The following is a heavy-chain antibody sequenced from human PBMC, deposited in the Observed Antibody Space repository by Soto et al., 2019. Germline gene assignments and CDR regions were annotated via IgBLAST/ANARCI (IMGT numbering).Heavy chain of an antibody. V-gene: IGHV4-30-2*01. J-gene: IGHJ4*02. D-gene: IGHD5-12*01. CDR3: AAGGGLPRYY. CDR2: ISHSGST. CDR1: GGPISSGGYS. Sequence: QLQLQESGSGLVKPSQTLSLTCAVSGGPISSGGYSWSWIRQPPGKGLEWIGYISHSGSTYYNPSRKSRDTISVDRSKNQFALKLGSVTAADTAVYYCAAGGGLPRYYWGQGTLVTVSS.